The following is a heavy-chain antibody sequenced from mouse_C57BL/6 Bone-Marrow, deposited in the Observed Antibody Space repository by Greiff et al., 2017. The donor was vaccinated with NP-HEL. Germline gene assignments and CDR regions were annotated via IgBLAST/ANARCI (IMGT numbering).Heavy chain of an antibody. V-gene: IGHV1-15*01. Sequence: QVQLQQSGAELVRPGASVTLSCKASGYTFTDYEMHWVKQTPVHGLEWIGAIDPETGGTAYNQKFKGKAILTADKSSSTAYMELRSLTSEDSAVYYCTRGYYGTQEAWFAYWGQGTLVTVSA. CDR2: IDPETGGT. D-gene: IGHD1-1*01. CDR1: GYTFTDYE. CDR3: TRGYYGTQEAWFAY. J-gene: IGHJ3*01.